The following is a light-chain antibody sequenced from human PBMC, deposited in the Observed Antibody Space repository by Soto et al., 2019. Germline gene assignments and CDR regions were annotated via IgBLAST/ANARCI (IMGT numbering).Light chain of an antibody. V-gene: IGKV1-39*01. CDR1: QNIGTY. Sequence: DIQMTQSPSSLPASVGDRVTLTSRGSQNIGTYVNGYQKKPGKAPKLLIYAEASLQSGGPSRLSGSGSRTDFTLTISSMQPEDFATYYYQQSSTITYPFGRGTKLEIQ. CDR3: QQSSTITYP. CDR2: AEA. J-gene: IGKJ2*01.